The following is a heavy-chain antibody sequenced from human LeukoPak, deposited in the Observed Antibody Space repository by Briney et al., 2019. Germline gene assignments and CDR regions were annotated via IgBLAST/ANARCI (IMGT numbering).Heavy chain of an antibody. D-gene: IGHD3-9*01. V-gene: IGHV3-30*04. CDR1: GFTLTNYA. CDR2: MSNDGKDK. Sequence: GGSLRLSCAVSGFTLTNYAVHWVRQAPGKGLEWLAVMSNDGKDKHFADSVKGRFSVSRDVSSDTLYLQMDSLRAEDTAVYFCAREGHSDLSTGYSPVEYYYYYMDVWGKGTTVTVSS. CDR3: AREGHSDLSTGYSPVEYYYYYMDV. J-gene: IGHJ6*03.